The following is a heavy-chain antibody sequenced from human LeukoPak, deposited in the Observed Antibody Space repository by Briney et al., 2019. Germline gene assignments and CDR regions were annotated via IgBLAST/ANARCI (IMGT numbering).Heavy chain of an antibody. Sequence: GGSLRLTCAGSGFTFGGYGMHWFRQTPGKGLEWVAVIAYDGSRAFYADSVKGRFTISRDNSKNTMSAQMDDLRAEDTAVYYCTRYNNDHFDYWGQGTLVTVSS. V-gene: IGHV3-33*01. D-gene: IGHD1-14*01. J-gene: IGHJ4*02. CDR3: TRYNNDHFDY. CDR2: IAYDGSRA. CDR1: GFTFGGYG.